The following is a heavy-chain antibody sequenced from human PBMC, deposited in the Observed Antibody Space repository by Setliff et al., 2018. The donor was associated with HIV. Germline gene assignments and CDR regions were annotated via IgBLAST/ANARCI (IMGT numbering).Heavy chain of an antibody. V-gene: IGHV4-31*03. CDR1: GDSVTSGGYF. CDR2: IYKNGDT. Sequence: PSETLSLTCTVSGDSVTSGGYFWIWIRQHPGQGLEWMGYIYKNGDTYYNLPLKSRMTISLDTSRNQFFLKLNSVTAADTAVYYCARGGRKDLTDNWGQGTLVTVSS. CDR3: ARGGRKDLTDN. J-gene: IGHJ4*02. D-gene: IGHD3-16*01.